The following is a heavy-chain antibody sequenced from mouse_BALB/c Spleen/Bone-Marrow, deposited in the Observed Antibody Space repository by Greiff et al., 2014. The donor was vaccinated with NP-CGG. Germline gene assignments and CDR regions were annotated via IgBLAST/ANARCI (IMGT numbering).Heavy chain of an antibody. V-gene: IGHV5-9-3*01. CDR3: ARQGVITTIVSYFDY. CDR1: GFTFSHYA. D-gene: IGHD1-1*01. J-gene: IGHJ2*01. CDR2: INSDGRCT. Sequence: EVQLQQSGGDLVKPGGSLKLSCEASGFTFSHYAMSWVRQTPERRLEWVAIINSDGRCTYYPDSVKGRFTIARDNAKNTLYLQMSSLRSEDSAMYYVARQGVITTIVSYFDYWGQGTPLTVPA.